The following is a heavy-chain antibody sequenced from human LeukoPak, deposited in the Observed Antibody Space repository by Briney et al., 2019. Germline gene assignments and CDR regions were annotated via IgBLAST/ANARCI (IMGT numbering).Heavy chain of an antibody. J-gene: IGHJ4*02. D-gene: IGHD5-12*01. CDR2: IGAYNGNT. Sequence: GASVKVSCKASGYTFTSYGISWVRQAPGQGLEWMGWIGAYNGNTNYAQKLQGRVTMTTDTSTSTAYMELRSLRSDDTAVYYCARARYSGYDWDFDYWGQGTLVTVSS. V-gene: IGHV1-18*01. CDR3: ARARYSGYDWDFDY. CDR1: GYTFTSYG.